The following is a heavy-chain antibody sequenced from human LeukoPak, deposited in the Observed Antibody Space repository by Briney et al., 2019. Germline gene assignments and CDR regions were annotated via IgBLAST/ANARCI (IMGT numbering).Heavy chain of an antibody. D-gene: IGHD6-13*01. Sequence: PGRSLRLSCAASGFTFSSYGMHWVRQAPGKGLEWVAVIWYDGSNKYYADSVKGRFTISRDNSKNTLYLQMNSLRAEDTAVYYCANGYSSTWYSFDYWGQGTLVTVSS. CDR1: GFTFSSYG. CDR3: ANGYSSTWYSFDY. V-gene: IGHV3-33*06. J-gene: IGHJ4*02. CDR2: IWYDGSNK.